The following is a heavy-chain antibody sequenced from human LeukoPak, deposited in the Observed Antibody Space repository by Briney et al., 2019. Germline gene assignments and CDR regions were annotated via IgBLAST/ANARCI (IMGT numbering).Heavy chain of an antibody. V-gene: IGHV1-46*01. CDR1: GYTFTSYY. D-gene: IGHD3-22*01. CDR2: INPSGGST. J-gene: IGHJ3*02. CDR3: ARGSRNYDSSGYYLHDAFDI. Sequence: ASVKVSCKASGYTFTSYYMHWVRQAPGQGLEWMGIINPSGGSTSYAQKFQGRVTMTRDTSTSTVYMELSSLRSEDTAVYYCARGSRNYDSSGYYLHDAFDIWGQGTMVTVSS.